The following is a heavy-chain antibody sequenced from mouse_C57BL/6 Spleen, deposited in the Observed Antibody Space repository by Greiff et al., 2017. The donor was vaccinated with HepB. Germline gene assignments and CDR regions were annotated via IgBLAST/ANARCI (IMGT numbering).Heavy chain of an antibody. V-gene: IGHV3-8*01. Sequence: VQLKESGPGLAKPSQTLSLTCSVTGYSIPSDYWNWIRKFPGNKLEYMGYISYSGSTYYNPSLQSRISITRDTPKNQYYLQLNSVTTEDTATYYCARYDYYGSSYGYFDVWGTGTTVTVSS. D-gene: IGHD1-1*01. CDR1: GYSIPSDY. J-gene: IGHJ1*03. CDR2: ISYSGST. CDR3: ARYDYYGSSYGYFDV.